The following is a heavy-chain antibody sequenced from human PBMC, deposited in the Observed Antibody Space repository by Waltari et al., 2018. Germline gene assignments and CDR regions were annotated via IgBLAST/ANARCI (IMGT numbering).Heavy chain of an antibody. J-gene: IGHJ4*02. V-gene: IGHV4-34*01. Sequence: QVQLQQWGAGLLKPSETLSLTCAVYGGSFSGYYWSWIRQPPGKGMEWLGEIKQSESTKHNPSLKSRVTISVDTSKNQFSLKLSSVTAADTAVYYCARPHMVRGLIRQYYFDYWGQGTLVTVSS. CDR2: IKQSEST. CDR1: GGSFSGYY. CDR3: ARPHMVRGLIRQYYFDY. D-gene: IGHD3-10*01.